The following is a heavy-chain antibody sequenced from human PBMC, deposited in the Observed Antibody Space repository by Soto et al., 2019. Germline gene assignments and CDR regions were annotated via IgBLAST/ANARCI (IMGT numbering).Heavy chain of an antibody. CDR2: INPNSGGT. CDR1: GSTFTGYY. CDR3: ARRKITMVRGVLAPFDY. J-gene: IGHJ4*02. Sequence: XSGKVSCXCSGSTFTGYYMNLVRQAPGQGLEWMGWINPNSGGTNYAQKFQGRVTMTRDTSISTAYMELSRLRSDDTAVYYCARRKITMVRGVLAPFDYWGQGTLVTVSS. D-gene: IGHD3-10*01. V-gene: IGHV1-2*02.